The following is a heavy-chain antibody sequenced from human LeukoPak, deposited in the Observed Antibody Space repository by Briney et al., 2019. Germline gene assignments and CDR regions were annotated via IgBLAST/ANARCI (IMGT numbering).Heavy chain of an antibody. D-gene: IGHD3-10*01. Sequence: SVKVSCKASGYTFTSYGISWVRQAPGQGLEWMGGIIPIFGTANYAQKFQGRVTITADESTSTAYMELSSLRSEDTAVYYCAAGFGETGSDYWGQGTLVTVSS. CDR3: AAGFGETGSDY. CDR2: IIPIFGTA. CDR1: GYTFTSYG. V-gene: IGHV1-69*13. J-gene: IGHJ4*02.